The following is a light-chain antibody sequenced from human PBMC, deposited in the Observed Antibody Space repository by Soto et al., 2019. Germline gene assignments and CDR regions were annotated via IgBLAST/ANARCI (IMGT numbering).Light chain of an antibody. CDR3: QFGVT. Sequence: EIVLTQSPATLSLSPGERATLSCRASQSVSSYLAWYQQKPGQAPRLLIYDASNRATGIPARFSGSGSGTDFTLTISSLEHEHFAVYYCQFGVTFGPGTKGDIK. CDR2: DAS. CDR1: QSVSSY. V-gene: IGKV3-11*01. J-gene: IGKJ3*01.